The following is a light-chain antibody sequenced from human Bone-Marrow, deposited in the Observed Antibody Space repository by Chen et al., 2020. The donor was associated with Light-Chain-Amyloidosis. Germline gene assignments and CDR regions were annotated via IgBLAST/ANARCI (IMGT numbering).Light chain of an antibody. V-gene: IGLV2-14*01. CDR2: ELS. J-gene: IGLJ3*02. Sequence: QSALTQPASVSGSPGQSITISCNGTSSDVGGYNYVSWYQQPPGKAPKLIIYELSNRPSGVSDRVSGSKSGNTASLTISGLQAEDEADYYCSSWTSSNTLVFGGGTKLTVL. CDR3: SSWTSSNTLV. CDR1: SSDVGGYNY.